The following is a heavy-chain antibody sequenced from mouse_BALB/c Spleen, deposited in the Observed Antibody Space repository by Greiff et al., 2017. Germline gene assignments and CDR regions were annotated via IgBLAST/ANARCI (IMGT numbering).Heavy chain of an antibody. V-gene: IGHV3-6*02. Sequence: ESGPGLVKPSQSLSLTCSVTGYSITSGYYWNWIRQFPGNKLEWMGYISYDGSNNYNPSLKNRISITRDTSKNQFFLKLNSVTTEDTATYYCARDLDYGSSPYFDYWGQGTTLTVSS. J-gene: IGHJ2*01. D-gene: IGHD1-1*01. CDR3: ARDLDYGSSPYFDY. CDR2: ISYDGSN. CDR1: GYSITSGYY.